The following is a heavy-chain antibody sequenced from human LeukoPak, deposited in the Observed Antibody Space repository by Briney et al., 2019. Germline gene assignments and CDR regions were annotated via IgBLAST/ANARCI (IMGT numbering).Heavy chain of an antibody. J-gene: IGHJ3*02. V-gene: IGHV3-30*02. Sequence: GSLRLSCAASGFTFSSYGMHWVRQAPGKGLEWVVFIRNDGSNKYYADSVKGRFTISRDNSKNTLYLQMNSLRPEDTAVYYCAKGPNYDILTGWRKTHNAFDIWGQGTMVTVSS. CDR1: GFTFSSYG. CDR2: IRNDGSNK. D-gene: IGHD3-9*01. CDR3: AKGPNYDILTGWRKTHNAFDI.